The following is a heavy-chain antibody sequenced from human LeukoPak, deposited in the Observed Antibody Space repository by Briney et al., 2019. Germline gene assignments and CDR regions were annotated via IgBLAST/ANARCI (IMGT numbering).Heavy chain of an antibody. V-gene: IGHV3-7*05. D-gene: IGHD1-26*01. CDR3: ARDPYSGSYGAFDI. Sequence: GGSLRLSCAASGFTFRSYWMSWARQAPGKGLEWVANLKQDGSEEIYVDSVKGRFTISRDNAENSLFLQMNSLRVEDTAVYYCARDPYSGSYGAFDIWGQGTMVTVS. CDR2: LKQDGSEE. J-gene: IGHJ3*02. CDR1: GFTFRSYW.